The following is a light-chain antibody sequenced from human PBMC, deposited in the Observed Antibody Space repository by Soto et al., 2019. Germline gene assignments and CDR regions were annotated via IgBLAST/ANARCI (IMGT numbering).Light chain of an antibody. CDR3: QHFNSYPSLT. CDR2: DAS. Sequence: AIQLTQSPSSLSASVGDTVTITCRASQGISSALAWYHQQPGKAPKLLIYDASTLESGVPSRFSGSGSGTDFTLTISSLQPEDFATYYSQHFNSYPSLTFGGGTKVEIK. CDR1: QGISSA. J-gene: IGKJ4*01. V-gene: IGKV1-13*02.